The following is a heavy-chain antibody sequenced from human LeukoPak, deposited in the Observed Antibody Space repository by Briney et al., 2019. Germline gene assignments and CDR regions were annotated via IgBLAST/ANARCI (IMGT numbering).Heavy chain of an antibody. CDR1: GFTFSSFG. CDR2: IRYDGSNK. Sequence: GGSLRLSCAAFGFTFSSFGMHWVRQAPGKGLGWVAFIRYDGSNKYYADSVKGRFTISRDNSKNTLYLQMNSLGAEDTAEYYGAVGGGYSSSWYTPFDYWGQGTLVTVSS. J-gene: IGHJ4*02. CDR3: AVGGGYSSSWYTPFDY. V-gene: IGHV3-30*02. D-gene: IGHD6-13*01.